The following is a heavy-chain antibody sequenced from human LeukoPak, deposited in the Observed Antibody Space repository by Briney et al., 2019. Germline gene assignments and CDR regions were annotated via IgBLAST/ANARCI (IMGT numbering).Heavy chain of an antibody. J-gene: IGHJ6*02. V-gene: IGHV3-66*02. CDR3: ARDRAYCSSTSCYTYYYYYGMDV. CDR2: IYSGGGT. Sequence: PGGSLRLSCAASGFTVSSNYMSWVRQAPGKGLEWVSVIYSGGGTYYADSVKGRFTISRDNSKNTLYLQMNSLRAEDTAVYYCARDRAYCSSTSCYTYYYYYGMDVWGQGTTVTVSS. CDR1: GFTVSSNY. D-gene: IGHD2-2*02.